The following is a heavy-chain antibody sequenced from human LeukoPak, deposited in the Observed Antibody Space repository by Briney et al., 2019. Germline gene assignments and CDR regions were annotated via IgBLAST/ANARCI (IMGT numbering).Heavy chain of an antibody. D-gene: IGHD2-8*01. CDR2: INDDGSS. Sequence: GSLRLSCAASGFTFSDYYMSWIRQPPGKGLEWIGQINDDGSSNYSPSLKSRVTISVDTSKNQFSLKLISVTAADTAVYYCARVSGYCSDGVCRFDYWDQGALVAVSS. CDR3: ARVSGYCSDGVCRFDY. V-gene: IGHV4-34*01. J-gene: IGHJ4*02. CDR1: GFTFSDYY.